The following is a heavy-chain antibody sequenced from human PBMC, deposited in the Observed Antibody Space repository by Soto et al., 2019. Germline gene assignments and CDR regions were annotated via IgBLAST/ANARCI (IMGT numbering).Heavy chain of an antibody. CDR3: ARVLTPVVPAAIGYYYYYMDV. CDR2: ISSSSSTI. J-gene: IGHJ6*03. Sequence: GGSLRLSCAAFGFTFSSYSMNWVRQAPGKGLEWVSYISSSSSTIYYADSVKGRFTISRDNAKNSLYLQMNSLRAEDTAVYYCARVLTPVVPAAIGYYYYYMDVWGKGTTVTVSS. D-gene: IGHD2-2*02. V-gene: IGHV3-48*01. CDR1: GFTFSSYS.